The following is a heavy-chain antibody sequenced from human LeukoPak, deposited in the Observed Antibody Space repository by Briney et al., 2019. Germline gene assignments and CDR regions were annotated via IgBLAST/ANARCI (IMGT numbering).Heavy chain of an antibody. CDR1: GFTFSSYA. CDR2: ISYDGSNK. CDR3: AREFGGALYCSGGSCYSLDI. J-gene: IGHJ3*02. D-gene: IGHD2-15*01. V-gene: IGHV3-30-3*01. Sequence: PGGSLRLSCAASGFTFSSYAMHWVRQAPGKGLEGVEVISYDGSNKYYADSVKGRFTISRDNSKNTLYLQMNSLRAEDTAVYYCAREFGGALYCSGGSCYSLDIWGQGTMVTVSS.